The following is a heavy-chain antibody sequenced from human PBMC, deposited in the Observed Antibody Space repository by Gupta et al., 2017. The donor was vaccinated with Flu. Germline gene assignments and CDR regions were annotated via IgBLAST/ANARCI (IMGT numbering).Heavy chain of an antibody. V-gene: IGHV1-69*06. CDR3: ARDQSLLAALQASDNWFDP. J-gene: IGHJ5*02. D-gene: IGHD2-15*01. CDR2: IIPLFGST. Sequence: TWVRQVPGQGLEWLGGIIPLFGSTNYAQKFQDRGTITADKSASTVYLELTNLRSEDTAIYYCARDQSLLAALQASDNWFDPWGQGTLVTVSS.